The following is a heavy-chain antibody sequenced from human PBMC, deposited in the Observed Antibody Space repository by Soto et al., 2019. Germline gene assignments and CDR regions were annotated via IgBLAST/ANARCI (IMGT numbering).Heavy chain of an antibody. J-gene: IGHJ6*02. V-gene: IGHV3-30-3*01. CDR1: GFTFSSYA. CDR3: AREGYSSSWHYYYGMDV. Sequence: QVQLVESGGGVVQPGRSLRLSCAASGFTFSSYAMHWVRQAPGKGLEWVAVISYDGSNKYYADSVKGRFTISRDNSKNTPYLQMNSLRAEDTAVYYCAREGYSSSWHYYYGMDVWGQGTTVTVSS. D-gene: IGHD6-13*01. CDR2: ISYDGSNK.